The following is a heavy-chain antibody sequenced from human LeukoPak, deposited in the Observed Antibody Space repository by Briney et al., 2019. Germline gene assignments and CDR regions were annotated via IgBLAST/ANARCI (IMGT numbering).Heavy chain of an antibody. D-gene: IGHD2-2*01. CDR3: ARDRAAAANWFDP. Sequence: ASVTVSFKASGYTFNSYGISWVRQAPGQGLEWMGWISAYNGNTNYAQKLQGRVTMTTDTSTSTAYMELRRLRSDDTAVYYCARDRAAAANWFDPWGQGTLVTVSS. CDR1: GYTFNSYG. V-gene: IGHV1-18*01. CDR2: ISAYNGNT. J-gene: IGHJ5*02.